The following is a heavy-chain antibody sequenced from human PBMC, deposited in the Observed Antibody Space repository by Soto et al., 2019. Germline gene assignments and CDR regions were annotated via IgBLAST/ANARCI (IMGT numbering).Heavy chain of an antibody. CDR2: INSDGSST. D-gene: IGHD4-4*01. V-gene: IGHV3-74*01. CDR3: AISLTVTTTPGAFDI. CDR1: GFTFSSYW. J-gene: IGHJ3*02. Sequence: SLRLSCAASGFTFSSYWMHWVRQAPGKGLVWVSRINSDGSSTSYADSVKGRFTISRDNAKNTLYLQMNSLRAEDTAVYYCAISLTVTTTPGAFDIWGQGTMVTVSS.